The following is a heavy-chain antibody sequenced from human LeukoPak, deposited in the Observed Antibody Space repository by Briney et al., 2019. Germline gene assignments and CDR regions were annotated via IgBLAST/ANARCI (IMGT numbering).Heavy chain of an antibody. Sequence: GASVKVSCKASGYTFTGYYMHWVRQAPGQGLEWMGWINPNSGGTNYAQKFQGRVTMTRDTSISTAYMELSRLRSDDTAAYYCARVSGTYNWNGDAFDIWGQGTMVTVSS. D-gene: IGHD1-20*01. CDR1: GYTFTGYY. CDR3: ARVSGTYNWNGDAFDI. V-gene: IGHV1-2*02. J-gene: IGHJ3*02. CDR2: INPNSGGT.